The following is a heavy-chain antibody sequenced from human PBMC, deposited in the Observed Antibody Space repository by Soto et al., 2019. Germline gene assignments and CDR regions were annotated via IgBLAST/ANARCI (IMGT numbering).Heavy chain of an antibody. CDR1: GGTFSSYA. CDR3: ASRAQNYGSSGYYYPYYYYYGMDV. J-gene: IGHJ6*02. CDR2: IIPIFGTA. D-gene: IGHD3-22*01. Sequence: SVKVSCKAAGGTFSSYAISWVRQAPGQGLEWMGGIIPIFGTANYAQKFQGRVTITADKSTSTAYMELSSLRSEDTAVYYCASRAQNYGSSGYYYPYYYYYGMDVWGQGTTVTVSS. V-gene: IGHV1-69*06.